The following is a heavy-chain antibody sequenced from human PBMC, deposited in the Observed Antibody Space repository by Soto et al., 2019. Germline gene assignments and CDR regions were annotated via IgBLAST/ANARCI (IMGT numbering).Heavy chain of an antibody. D-gene: IGHD1-1*01. V-gene: IGHV4-30-4*01. J-gene: IGHJ5*02. CDR1: VGSISSGDYY. CDR3: AREFWNDAGYNWFDP. Sequence: QVQLQESGPGLVKPSQTLSLTCTVSVGSISSGDYYWSWIRQPPGKGLEWIGYINYSGSTYYNPYIKSRVTISVDTSKNQFSRKLSSVTAADTAVYYCAREFWNDAGYNWFDPWGQGTLVTVSS. CDR2: INYSGST.